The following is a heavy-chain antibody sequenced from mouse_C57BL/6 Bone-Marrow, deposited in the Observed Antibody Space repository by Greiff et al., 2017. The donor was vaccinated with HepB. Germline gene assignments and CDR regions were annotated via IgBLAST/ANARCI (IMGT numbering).Heavy chain of an antibody. D-gene: IGHD6-5*01. CDR2: IDPENGDT. CDR1: GYTFTSYW. CDR3: TPYALYFDY. V-gene: IGHV14-4*01. Sequence: VQLQQPGAELVKPGASVKLSCKASGYTFTSYWMHWVKQRPGRGLEWIGWIDPENGDTEYASKFQGKATITADTSSNTAYLQLSSLTSEDTAVYYCTPYALYFDYWGQGTTLTVSS. J-gene: IGHJ2*01.